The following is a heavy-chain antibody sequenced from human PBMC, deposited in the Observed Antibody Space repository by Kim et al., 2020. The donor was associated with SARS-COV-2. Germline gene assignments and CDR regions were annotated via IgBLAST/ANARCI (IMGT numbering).Heavy chain of an antibody. CDR2: ISCSGGSK. CDR1: GFTFSSYA. J-gene: IGHJ5*02. D-gene: IGHD3-10*01. V-gene: IGHV3-23*01. Sequence: GGSLRLSCAASGFTFSSYAMSWVRQAPGKGLEWVSAISCSGGSKYYADSVKGRFTISRDNSKNTLYLQMNSLRAEDTAVYYCAKDRYGSGSTSHWFDPWGQGTLVTVSS. CDR3: AKDRYGSGSTSHWFDP.